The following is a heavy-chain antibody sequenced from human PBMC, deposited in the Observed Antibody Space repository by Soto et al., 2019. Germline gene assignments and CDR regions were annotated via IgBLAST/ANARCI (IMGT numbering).Heavy chain of an antibody. CDR1: GGSFSGYY. D-gene: IGHD3-3*01. J-gene: IGHJ5*02. V-gene: IGHV4-34*01. CDR3: AAAADYNWFDP. Sequence: SSETLSLTCAVYGGSFSGYYWSWIRQPPGKGLEWIGEINHSGSTNYNPSLKSRVTISVDTSKNQFSLKLSSVTAADTAVYYCAAAADYNWFDPWGQGTLVTVSS. CDR2: INHSGST.